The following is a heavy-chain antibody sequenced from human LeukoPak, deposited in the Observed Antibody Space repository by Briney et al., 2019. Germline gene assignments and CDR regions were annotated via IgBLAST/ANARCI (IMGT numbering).Heavy chain of an antibody. D-gene: IGHD5-24*01. J-gene: IGHJ6*02. CDR1: GYTFTGYY. V-gene: IGHV1-2*02. CDR2: INPNSGGT. CDR3: ARDVGDGYNSGYYYGMDV. Sequence: ASVKVSCKASGYTFTGYYMHWVRQAPGQGLEWMGWINPNSGGTNYAQKFQGRVTMTRDTSISTAYMELSRLRSDDTVVYYCARDVGDGYNSGYYYGMDVWGQGTTVTVSS.